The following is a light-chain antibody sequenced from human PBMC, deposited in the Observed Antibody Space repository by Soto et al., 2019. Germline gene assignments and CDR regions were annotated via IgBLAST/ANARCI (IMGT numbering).Light chain of an antibody. J-gene: IGKJ1*01. Sequence: IQLTQSPSSLSASVGDRVTITCRASQGINSFLAWYQQKPGKAPKLLIYAASTLQSGVPSRFSGSGYGTEFTLTISGLQPEDSATYYCQQYERYSTFGQGTKVDI. CDR1: QGINSF. CDR2: AAS. CDR3: QQYERYST. V-gene: IGKV1-9*01.